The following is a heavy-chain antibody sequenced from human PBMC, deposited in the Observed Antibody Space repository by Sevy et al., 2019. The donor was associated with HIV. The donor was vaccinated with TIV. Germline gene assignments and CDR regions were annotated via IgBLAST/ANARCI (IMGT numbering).Heavy chain of an antibody. CDR2: VYYSGST. V-gene: IGHV4-39*01. D-gene: IGHD3-3*01. CDR3: VRQVGQLRFADCSPGYFDY. CDR1: DGSISSSPYY. Sequence: SETLSLTCTVSDGSISSSPYYWGWIRQPHEKGLEWIGSVYYSGSTYYNPSLKRRVTISVDTSKNRFSLKLSSVTAAHTAVYYCVRQVGQLRFADCSPGYFDYWGQGTLVTVSS. J-gene: IGHJ4*02.